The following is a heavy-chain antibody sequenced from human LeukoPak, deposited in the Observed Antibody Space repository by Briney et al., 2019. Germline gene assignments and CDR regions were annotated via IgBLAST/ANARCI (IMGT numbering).Heavy chain of an antibody. CDR3: ARGLDSGSWPFDY. Sequence: GGSLRLSCAASGFTFGSYEMNWVRQAPGKGLEWVSYINTKGDKIYYADSVRGRFTISRDSAKNSLYLQMNSLRAEDTAVYYCARGLDSGSWPFDYWGQGTLVTVSS. D-gene: IGHD6-13*01. CDR1: GFTFGSYE. J-gene: IGHJ4*02. V-gene: IGHV3-48*03. CDR2: INTKGDKI.